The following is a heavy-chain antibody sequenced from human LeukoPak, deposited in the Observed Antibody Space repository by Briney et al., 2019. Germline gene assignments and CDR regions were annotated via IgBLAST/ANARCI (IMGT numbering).Heavy chain of an antibody. CDR2: IYSSGST. V-gene: IGHV3-66*01. CDR1: EFTVSSNY. Sequence: GGSLRLSCAASEFTVSSNYMSWVRQAPGKGLEWVSVIYSSGSTYNADSVKGRFTISRDSSKNTLYLQMNSLRAEDTAVYYCARIAVAGLNFDFWGQGTLVTVSS. D-gene: IGHD6-19*01. CDR3: ARIAVAGLNFDF. J-gene: IGHJ4*02.